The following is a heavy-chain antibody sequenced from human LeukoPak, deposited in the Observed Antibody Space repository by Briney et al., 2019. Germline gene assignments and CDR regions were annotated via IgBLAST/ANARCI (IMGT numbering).Heavy chain of an antibody. CDR1: GGSFSGYY. Sequence: SETLSLTCAVYGGSFSGYYWSWIRQPPGKGLEWIGEINHSGSTNYNPSLKSRVNISVDASKNQFSLKLSSVTAADTAVYYCARGRVAVRDSSGYYLGDYFDYWGQGTLVTVSS. V-gene: IGHV4-34*01. D-gene: IGHD3-22*01. CDR3: ARGRVAVRDSSGYYLGDYFDY. CDR2: INHSGST. J-gene: IGHJ4*02.